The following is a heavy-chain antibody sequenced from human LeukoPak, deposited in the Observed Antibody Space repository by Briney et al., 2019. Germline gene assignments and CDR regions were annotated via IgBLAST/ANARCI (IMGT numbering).Heavy chain of an antibody. V-gene: IGHV3-48*03. CDR1: GFTCSSYE. Sequence: GGSLRLSFAASGFTCSSYEMNWVRQAPGKGLEWVSYISSSGSTIYYADSVKGRFTISRDNAKNSLYLQMNSLRAEDTAVYYCARATEAPLYYGSEAVDYWGQGTLVTVSS. CDR3: ARATEAPLYYGSEAVDY. D-gene: IGHD3-10*01. CDR2: ISSSGSTI. J-gene: IGHJ4*02.